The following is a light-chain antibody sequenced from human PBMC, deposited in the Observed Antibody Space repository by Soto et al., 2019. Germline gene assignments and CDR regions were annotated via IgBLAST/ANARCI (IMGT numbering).Light chain of an antibody. CDR2: HTS. CDR3: QQDHSSPRT. J-gene: IGKJ1*01. Sequence: ETILTLSPGTMSLSPGESATLSCGASQSLGGSSLAWYQQTPGQAPRLLIYHTSNRATGIPDRFSGSGSGTDFTLTISRLEPEDFAIYYCQQDHSSPRTFGQGTKVDIK. CDR1: QSLGGSS. V-gene: IGKV3-20*01.